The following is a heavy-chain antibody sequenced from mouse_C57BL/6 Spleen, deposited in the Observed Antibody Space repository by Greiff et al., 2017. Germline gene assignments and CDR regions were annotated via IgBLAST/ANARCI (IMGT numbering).Heavy chain of an antibody. V-gene: IGHV1-78*01. J-gene: IGHJ4*01. CDR3: ANGFGCRICAMAY. CDR1: GYTFTDYT. CDR2: IYPSDGST. Sequence: QVQLQQPDAELVRPGSSVKISCKVSGYTFTDYTIHWMKQRPEQGLEWIGYIYPSDGSTHYNQKFKDKATLTVDKSSSTAYMPLNILTSEDSAVYFGANGFGCRICAMAYWGQGTSVTVSA.